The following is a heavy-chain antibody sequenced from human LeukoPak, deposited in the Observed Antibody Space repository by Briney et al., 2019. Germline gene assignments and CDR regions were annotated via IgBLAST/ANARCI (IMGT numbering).Heavy chain of an antibody. V-gene: IGHV3-7*01. Sequence: PGGSLRLSCAASGFTFSTSWMIWVRQAPGKGLEWVANIKQDGSEKYYVDSVKGRFTISRDNAKNSLYLQMNSLRAEDTAVYYCARDAFSRITIFGVVSDAFDIWGQGTMVTVSS. D-gene: IGHD3-3*01. J-gene: IGHJ3*02. CDR3: ARDAFSRITIFGVVSDAFDI. CDR1: GFTFSTSW. CDR2: IKQDGSEK.